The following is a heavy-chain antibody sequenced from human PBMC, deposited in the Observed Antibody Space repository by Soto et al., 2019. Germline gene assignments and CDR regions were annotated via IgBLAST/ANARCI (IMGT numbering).Heavy chain of an antibody. V-gene: IGHV3-30*18. D-gene: IGHD6-13*01. CDR1: GFTFSSYG. J-gene: IGHJ6*02. Sequence: ESGGGVVQPGRSLRLSCAASGFTFSSYGMNWVRQAPGKGLEWVAVISYDGSNKYYADSVKGRFTISRDNSKNTLYLQMNSLRAEDTAVYYCAKDRGYSSSWYEDYYGMDVWGQGTTVTVSS. CDR2: ISYDGSNK. CDR3: AKDRGYSSSWYEDYYGMDV.